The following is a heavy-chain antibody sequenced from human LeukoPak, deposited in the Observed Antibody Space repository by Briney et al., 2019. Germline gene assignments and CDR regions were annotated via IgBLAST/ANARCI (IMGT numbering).Heavy chain of an antibody. CDR3: ARPAGGVVGALDY. V-gene: IGHV3-64*02. J-gene: IGHJ4*02. D-gene: IGHD2-15*01. CDR2: ILTNGITT. Sequence: HPGGSLRLSCAASGFIFSSYAMHWVRQAPGKGMEYVSAILTNGITTYYADSVKGRFTISRDNSKNTLYLQMGSLRADDMAVYYCARPAGGVVGALDYWGQGILVTVSS. CDR1: GFIFSSYA.